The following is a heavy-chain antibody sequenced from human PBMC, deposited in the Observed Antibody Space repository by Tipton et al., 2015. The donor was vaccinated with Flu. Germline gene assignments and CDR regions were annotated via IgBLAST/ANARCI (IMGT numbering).Heavy chain of an antibody. CDR2: ISGSGGST. D-gene: IGHD1-26*01. CDR3: ARDRVVGAAAGYYYYYYGMDV. V-gene: IGHV3-23*01. Sequence: LSLTCTVSGGSISSSDYYWGWVRQPPGKGLEWVSVISGSGGSTYYADSVKGRFTISRDNSKTTLYLQMNSLRVEDTAVYYCARDRVVGAAAGYYYYYYGMDVWGQGTTVTVSS. CDR1: GGSISSSDYY. J-gene: IGHJ6*02.